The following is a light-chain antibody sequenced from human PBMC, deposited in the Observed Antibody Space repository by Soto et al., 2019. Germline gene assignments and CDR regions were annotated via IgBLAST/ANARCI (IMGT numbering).Light chain of an antibody. CDR1: QSISTY. V-gene: IGKV1-39*01. J-gene: IGKJ2*01. Sequence: DIQMTQSPSSLSASVGDRVTITCRASQSISTYLTWYQQKSGKAPNLLIYDASSLQSGVPSRFSGSGSGTDFTLTISSLQPEDFATYYCQQSHSTRYTFGKGAKLQIK. CDR2: DAS. CDR3: QQSHSTRYT.